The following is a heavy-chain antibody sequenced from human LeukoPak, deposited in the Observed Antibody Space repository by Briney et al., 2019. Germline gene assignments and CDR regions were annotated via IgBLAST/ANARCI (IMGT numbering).Heavy chain of an antibody. D-gene: IGHD1-26*01. CDR2: IYYSGST. J-gene: IGHJ4*02. Sequence: SQTLSLTCTVSGGSISSGDYYWSWIRQPPGKGLEWIGYIYYSGSTYYNPALKSRVTISVDRSTNQFSLQLSSVTAADTAVYYCARENKPLSGSYNYWGQGTLVTVSS. V-gene: IGHV4-30-4*08. CDR3: ARENKPLSGSYNY. CDR1: GGSISSGDYY.